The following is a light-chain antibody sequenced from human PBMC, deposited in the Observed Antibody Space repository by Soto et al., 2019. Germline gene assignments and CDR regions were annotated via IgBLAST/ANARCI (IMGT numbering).Light chain of an antibody. CDR2: GVT. Sequence: QSVLTQPASVSGAPGQSITISCTGTSSVVGSYNLVSWYQQHPGKAPKFMIYGVTKRPSGVSNRFSGSKSGNTASLTISGLQAEGEAEYYCCSYAGSNTYVFGTGTKVTVL. J-gene: IGLJ1*01. CDR1: SSVVGSYNL. V-gene: IGLV2-23*02. CDR3: CSYAGSNTYV.